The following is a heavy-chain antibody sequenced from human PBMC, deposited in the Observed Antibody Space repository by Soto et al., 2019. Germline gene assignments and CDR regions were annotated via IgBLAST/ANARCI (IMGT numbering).Heavy chain of an antibody. CDR2: ISGIGGST. CDR3: ARGRYCSSTSCPGNYYYGMDV. Sequence: EVQLLESGGGLVQPGGSLRLSCAASGFTFSSYAMSWVRQAPGKGLEWVSAISGIGGSTYYADSVKGRFTISRDNSKNMLYLQMNSLRAEDTAVYYCARGRYCSSTSCPGNYYYGMDVWGQGTTVTVSS. D-gene: IGHD2-2*01. J-gene: IGHJ6*02. V-gene: IGHV3-23*01. CDR1: GFTFSSYA.